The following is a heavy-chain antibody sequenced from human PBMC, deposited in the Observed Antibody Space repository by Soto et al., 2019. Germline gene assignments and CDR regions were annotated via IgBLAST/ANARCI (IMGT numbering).Heavy chain of an antibody. CDR3: ASVPLQLVPFSAFFDY. V-gene: IGHV1-18*01. J-gene: IGHJ4*01. CDR1: GYPFTSYV. D-gene: IGHD6-13*01. CDR2: ISAYNGNT. Sequence: ASLKVSCKASGYPFTSYVSIWVLQAPGQGLEWMGWISAYNGNTNYARKLQGRVTITTDTSTSTAYMELRSLRSDDTAVYYCASVPLQLVPFSAFFDYWG.